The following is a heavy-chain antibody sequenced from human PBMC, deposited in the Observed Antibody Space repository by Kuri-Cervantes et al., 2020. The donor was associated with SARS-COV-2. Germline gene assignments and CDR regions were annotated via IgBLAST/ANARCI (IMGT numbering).Heavy chain of an antibody. CDR3: ARGRFRDY. Sequence: GGSLRLTCAASGFTFSSYAMSWVRQAPGKGLEWVSAISGSGGSTYYADSVKGRFTISRDNAKNSLYLQMNSLRAEDTAVYYCARGRFRDYWGQGTLVTVSS. CDR2: ISGSGGST. J-gene: IGHJ4*02. D-gene: IGHD2-21*01. CDR1: GFTFSSYA. V-gene: IGHV3-23*01.